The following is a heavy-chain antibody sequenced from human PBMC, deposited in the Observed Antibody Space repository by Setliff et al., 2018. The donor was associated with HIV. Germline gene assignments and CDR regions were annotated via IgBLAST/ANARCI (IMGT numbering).Heavy chain of an antibody. D-gene: IGHD6-13*01. CDR1: GGSISSYY. CDR2: IYYSGST. CDR3: ARGARLLAGYSDRWDYYYMAV. Sequence: SETLSLTCTVSGGSISSYYWSWIRQPPGRGLEWIGNIYYSGSTYYNPSLKTRATISVDTSKNQFSLKVNSVTAADTAVYYCARGARLLAGYSDRWDYYYMAVWGKGTTVTVSS. J-gene: IGHJ6*03. V-gene: IGHV4-59*12.